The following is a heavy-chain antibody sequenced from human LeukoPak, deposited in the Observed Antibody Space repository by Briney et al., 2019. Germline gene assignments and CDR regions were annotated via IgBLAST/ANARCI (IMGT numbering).Heavy chain of an antibody. CDR1: GSIFTSYW. CDR2: IYPGDSDT. V-gene: IGHV5-51*01. J-gene: IGHJ6*04. D-gene: IGHD3-10*01. Sequence: LGESLKISCKGSGSIFTSYWIGWVRQMPGKGLEWMGIIYPGDSDTRYSPSFQGQVTISADKSISTAYLQWSSLKASDTAMYYCARGREYYYGSGSPTDYGMDVWGKGTTVTVSS. CDR3: ARGREYYYGSGSPTDYGMDV.